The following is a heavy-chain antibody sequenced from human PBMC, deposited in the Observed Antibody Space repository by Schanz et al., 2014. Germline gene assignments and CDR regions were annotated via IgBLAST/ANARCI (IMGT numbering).Heavy chain of an antibody. V-gene: IGHV3-7*05. J-gene: IGHJ4*02. CDR1: GFTFRGYA. CDR2: IKEDGSVK. CDR3: ARGLIAAAGGAFDY. Sequence: EVQLLESGGGLVQPGGSLRLSCAASGFTFRGYAMSWVRQAPGKGLEWVANIKEDGSVKDYVDSVKGRFTISRDNAKNSLYLQMNSLRAGDAAVYYCARGLIAAAGGAFDYWGQGTLVAVSA. D-gene: IGHD6-13*01.